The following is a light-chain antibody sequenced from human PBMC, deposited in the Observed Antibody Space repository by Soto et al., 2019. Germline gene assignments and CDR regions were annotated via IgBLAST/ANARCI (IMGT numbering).Light chain of an antibody. CDR2: KAS. CDR3: QQYNNWPWT. Sequence: DIPITRCPSTLSASVGDTVTVTCRASQSISSWLAWYQQKPGKAPKLLIYKASSLESGAPSRFSGSGSGTDFTLTISSLQSEDFAVYYCQQYNNWPWTFGQGTKVDIK. CDR1: QSISSW. V-gene: IGKV1-5*03. J-gene: IGKJ1*01.